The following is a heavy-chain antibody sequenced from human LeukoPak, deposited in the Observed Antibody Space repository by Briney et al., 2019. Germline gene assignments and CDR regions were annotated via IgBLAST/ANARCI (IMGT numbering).Heavy chain of an antibody. Sequence: GGSLRLSCAAYGFTFSNAWMSWVRQAPGKGLEWVGRIKSKTDGGTTDYAAPVKGRFTISRDDSKNTLYLQMNSLKTEDTAVYYCTTEPLKDDALDIWGQGTMVTVSS. CDR2: IKSKTDGGTT. CDR1: GFTFSNAW. V-gene: IGHV3-15*01. J-gene: IGHJ3*02. CDR3: TTEPLKDDALDI.